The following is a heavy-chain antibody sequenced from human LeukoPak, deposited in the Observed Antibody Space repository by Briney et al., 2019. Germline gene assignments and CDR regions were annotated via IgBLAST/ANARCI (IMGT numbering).Heavy chain of an antibody. V-gene: IGHV3-21*01. CDR2: ISSSSSYI. Sequence: GGSLRLSCAASGFTFSSYSMNWVRQAPGKGLEWVSSISSSSSYIYYADSVKGRFTISRDNAKNSLYLQMNSLRAEDTAVYYCARDVGATFWLDPWGQGTLVTVSS. CDR3: ARDVGATFWLDP. D-gene: IGHD1-26*01. CDR1: GFTFSSYS. J-gene: IGHJ5*02.